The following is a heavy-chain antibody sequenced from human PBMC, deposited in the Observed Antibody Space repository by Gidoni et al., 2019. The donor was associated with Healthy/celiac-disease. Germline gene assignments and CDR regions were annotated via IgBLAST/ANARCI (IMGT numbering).Heavy chain of an antibody. CDR2: ISYDGSNK. J-gene: IGHJ4*02. V-gene: IGHV3-30*18. D-gene: IGHD6-13*01. Sequence: QVQLVESGGGVVQPGRSLRLSCAASGFTFSSYVMHWVRQAPGKGLEWVAVISYDGSNKDYADSVKGRFTISRDNSKNTLYLQMNSLRAEDTAVYYCAKGDGYSSSWLPDYFDYWGQGTLVTVSS. CDR3: AKGDGYSSSWLPDYFDY. CDR1: GFTFSSYV.